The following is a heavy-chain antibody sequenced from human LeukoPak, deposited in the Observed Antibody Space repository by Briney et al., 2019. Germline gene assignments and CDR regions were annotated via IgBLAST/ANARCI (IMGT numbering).Heavy chain of an antibody. D-gene: IGHD6-19*01. Sequence: GGSLRLSCAASGFTFSSYGMHWVRQAPGKGLEWVAVISYAGSNKYYADSVKGRFTISRDNSKNTLYLKMNSLRAEDTAVYYCAKQQWLGYFDYWGQGTLVTVSS. CDR1: GFTFSSYG. CDR2: ISYAGSNK. V-gene: IGHV3-30*18. J-gene: IGHJ4*02. CDR3: AKQQWLGYFDY.